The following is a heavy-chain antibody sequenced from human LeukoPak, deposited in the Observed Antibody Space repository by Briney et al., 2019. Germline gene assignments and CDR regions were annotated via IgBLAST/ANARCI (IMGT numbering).Heavy chain of an antibody. Sequence: SQTLSLTCAISGDSVSSDITAWSWIRQSPSRGLEWLVRTYYRSKWYHDYSAAVKSRITVSPDTSKNQFSLQLSSMTPGDTAVYYCARALAGTEGWFTSWGQGSLVTVSS. CDR3: ARALAGTEGWFTS. CDR1: GDSVSSDITA. CDR2: TYYRSKWYH. V-gene: IGHV6-1*01. J-gene: IGHJ5*02. D-gene: IGHD1-1*01.